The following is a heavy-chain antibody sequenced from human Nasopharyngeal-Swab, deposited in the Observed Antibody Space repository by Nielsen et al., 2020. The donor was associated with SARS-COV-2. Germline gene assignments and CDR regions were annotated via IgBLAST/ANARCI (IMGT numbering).Heavy chain of an antibody. CDR3: AISSGYYMALYYYYGMDV. D-gene: IGHD3-22*01. V-gene: IGHV1-3*01. J-gene: IGHJ6*02. CDR1: GYTFTSYS. CDR2: INAGNGNT. Sequence: ASVKVSCKASGYTFTSYSIHWVRQAPGQRLEWMGWINAGNGNTKYSQKFQGRVTITRDTSASTAYMELSSLRSEDTAVYYCAISSGYYMALYYYYGMDVWGQGTTVTVSS.